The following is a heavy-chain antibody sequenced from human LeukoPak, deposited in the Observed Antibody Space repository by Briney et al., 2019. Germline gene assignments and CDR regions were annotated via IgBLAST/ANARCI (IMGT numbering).Heavy chain of an antibody. CDR1: GFTFSSYS. Sequence: GGSLRLSCAASGFTFSSYSMNWVRQAPGKGLEWVSYSSRSRSTTYYADSVKGRFTISRDNAKNSLYLQMNSLRAEDTAVYYCARDNYDSSGSPFDYWGQGTLVTVSS. V-gene: IGHV3-48*04. D-gene: IGHD3-22*01. CDR2: SSRSRSTT. J-gene: IGHJ4*02. CDR3: ARDNYDSSGSPFDY.